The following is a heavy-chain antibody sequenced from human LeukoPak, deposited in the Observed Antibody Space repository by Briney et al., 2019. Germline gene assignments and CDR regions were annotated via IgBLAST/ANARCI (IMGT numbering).Heavy chain of an antibody. V-gene: IGHV4-34*01. CDR1: GGSFSGYY. CDR2: INHSGST. J-gene: IGHJ4*02. Sequence: SETLSLTCAVYGGSFSGYYWSWIRQPPGKGLEWIGEINHSGSTNYNPSLKSRVTISVDTSKNQVSLRLTSVTAADTAVYYCARGIPGRSIDYWGQGTLVTVSS. CDR3: ARGIPGRSIDY. D-gene: IGHD3-16*02.